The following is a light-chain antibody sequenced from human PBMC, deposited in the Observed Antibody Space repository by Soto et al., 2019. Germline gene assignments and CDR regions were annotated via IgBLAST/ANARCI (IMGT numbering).Light chain of an antibody. CDR2: AAS. CDR3: QQSYTIPLT. Sequence: ALQMTQSPSSLCAPVAHRVRITCRASQGIRNDLGWYQQKTGKAPKLLIYAASSLQSGVPSRFSGSGSGTDFTLTISSMQPEDFATYDCQQSYTIPLTFGGGTKVEIK. J-gene: IGKJ4*01. V-gene: IGKV1-6*01. CDR1: QGIRND.